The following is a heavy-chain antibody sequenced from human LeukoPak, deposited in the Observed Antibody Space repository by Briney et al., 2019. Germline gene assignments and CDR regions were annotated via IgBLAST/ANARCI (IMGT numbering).Heavy chain of an antibody. Sequence: SQTLSLTCTVSGGSISSGDYYWSWIRQPPGKGLEWIGYIYYSGSTYYNPSLKSRVTISVDTSKNQFSLKLSSVTAADTAMYYCARGDSRVSSSSCSAWGQGTLVTVSS. CDR3: ARGDSRVSSSSCSA. V-gene: IGHV4-30-4*01. CDR2: IYYSGST. D-gene: IGHD2-2*01. CDR1: GGSISSGDYY. J-gene: IGHJ5*02.